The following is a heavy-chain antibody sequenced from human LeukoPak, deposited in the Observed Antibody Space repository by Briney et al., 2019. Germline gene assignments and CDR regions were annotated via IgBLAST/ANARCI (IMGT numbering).Heavy chain of an antibody. V-gene: IGHV1-2*02. J-gene: IGHJ4*02. CDR2: SNAYSGGT. CDR1: GYTFTGYY. D-gene: IGHD6-19*01. Sequence: ASVKVSCKASGYTFTGYYMHWVRQAPGQGVEWMGGSNAYSGGTNYGQKLQGRVTMTRDMSISTAYMELSRLRSNDTAVYYCAREPPQDSSGEFDYWGQGTLVTVSS. CDR3: AREPPQDSSGEFDY.